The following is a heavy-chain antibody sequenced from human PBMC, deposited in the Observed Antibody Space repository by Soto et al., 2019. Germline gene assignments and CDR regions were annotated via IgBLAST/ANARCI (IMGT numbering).Heavy chain of an antibody. Sequence: QVQLVQSGAEVKKPGASAKVSCKASGYTFTSYWLHWVRQAPGQGLEWMGIIIPSGGSTTYAQNFQGRVTMTRDTSTNTFYMELSSLRSEDTAVYYCARRESSGNIDYWGQGTLVTVSS. D-gene: IGHD5-12*01. CDR2: IIPSGGST. CDR3: ARRESSGNIDY. CDR1: GYTFTSYW. V-gene: IGHV1-46*01. J-gene: IGHJ4*02.